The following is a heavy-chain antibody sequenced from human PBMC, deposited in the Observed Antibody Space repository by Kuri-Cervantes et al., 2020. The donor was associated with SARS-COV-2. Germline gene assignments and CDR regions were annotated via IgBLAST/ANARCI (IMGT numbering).Heavy chain of an antibody. CDR1: GYTFTGYY. CDR3: ATPGYCTSISCRYYFDF. V-gene: IGHV1-2*02. Sequence: ASVKVSCKASGYTFTGYYLHWVRQAPGQGLEWMGWINPNSGGTIYSQKFQGRVTTTRDTSISTAYMELSRLTSDDTAVYYCATPGYCTSISCRYYFDFWGQGTLVTVSS. CDR2: INPNSGGT. J-gene: IGHJ4*02. D-gene: IGHD2-2*01.